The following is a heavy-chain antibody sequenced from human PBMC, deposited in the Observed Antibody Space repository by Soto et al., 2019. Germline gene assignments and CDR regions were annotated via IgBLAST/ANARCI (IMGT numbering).Heavy chain of an antibody. CDR2: ISAYNGNT. CDR3: ARVSGSSWPYYYYGMDV. Sequence: QVQLVQSGAEVKKPGASVKVSCKASGYTFTSYGISWVRQAPGQGLEWMGWISAYNGNTNYAQKLQGRVTMTTDTSTSTAYMALRSPRSDDTAVYYCARVSGSSWPYYYYGMDVWGQGTTVTVSS. V-gene: IGHV1-18*01. CDR1: GYTFTSYG. D-gene: IGHD6-13*01. J-gene: IGHJ6*02.